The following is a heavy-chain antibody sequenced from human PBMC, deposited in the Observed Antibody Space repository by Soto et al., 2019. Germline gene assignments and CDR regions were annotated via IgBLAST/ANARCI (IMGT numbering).Heavy chain of an antibody. J-gene: IGHJ4*02. CDR3: ARSRYYYGSGTYDY. D-gene: IGHD3-10*01. V-gene: IGHV3-74*01. CDR2: INSDGSTT. CDR1: GFTFSSNW. Sequence: EVQLVESGGGLVQPGGSLRLSCAASGFTFSSNWMHWVRQAPGKGLVWVSRINSDGSTTTYADSVKGRFTISSDNAKNTLYLQMNSLRGEDTAVYYCARSRYYYGSGTYDYWGQGTLVTVSS.